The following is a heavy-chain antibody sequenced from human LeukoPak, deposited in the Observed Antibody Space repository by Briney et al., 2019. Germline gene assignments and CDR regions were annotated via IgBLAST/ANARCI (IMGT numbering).Heavy chain of an antibody. D-gene: IGHD4-17*01. V-gene: IGHV3-7*01. CDR2: IKQDGSEK. CDR3: ARVRTTVTTFDAFDI. J-gene: IGHJ3*02. Sequence: GGSLRLSCAAPGFTFSSYWMSWVRQAPGKGLEWVANIKQDGSEKYYVDSVKGRFTISRDNAKNPLYLQMNSLRAEDTAVYYCARVRTTVTTFDAFDIWGQGTMVTVSS. CDR1: GFTFSSYW.